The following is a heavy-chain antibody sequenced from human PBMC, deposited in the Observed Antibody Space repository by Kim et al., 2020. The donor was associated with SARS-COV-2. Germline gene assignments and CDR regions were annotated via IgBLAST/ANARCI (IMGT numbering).Heavy chain of an antibody. D-gene: IGHD3-3*01. V-gene: IGHV1-69*13. CDR1: GGSFTDFA. CDR2: ITPLFGGPT. J-gene: IGHJ5*02. Sequence: SVKVSCKSSGGSFTDFAFTWVRQTPGRGLEWMGGITPLFGGPTDYAQRFHDRLTITADATTNTVNLDLPSLTSTDTAASHCARATAVPTANYYFDLDPW. CDR3: ARATAVPTANYYFDLDP.